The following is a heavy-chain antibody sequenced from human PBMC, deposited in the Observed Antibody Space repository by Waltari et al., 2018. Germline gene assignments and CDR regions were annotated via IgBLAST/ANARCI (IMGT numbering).Heavy chain of an antibody. Sequence: QLQLQESGSGLVKPSQTLSLTCAVSGGSISSGGYSWSWIRQPPGKGLEWIGYIYHSGSTYYNPSLKSRVTISVDRSKNQFSLKLSSVTAADTAVYYCARGPGTYYYDSSGYLYAFDIWGQGTMVTVSS. CDR3: ARGPGTYYYDSSGYLYAFDI. V-gene: IGHV4-30-2*01. CDR1: GGSISSGGYS. J-gene: IGHJ3*02. CDR2: IYHSGST. D-gene: IGHD3-22*01.